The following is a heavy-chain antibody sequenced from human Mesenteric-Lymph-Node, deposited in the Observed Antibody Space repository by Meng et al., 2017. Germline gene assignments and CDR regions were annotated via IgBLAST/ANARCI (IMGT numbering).Heavy chain of an antibody. CDR1: GYSISSTNW. D-gene: IGHD6-13*01. CDR3: ARVAAAGNEWFDP. CDR2: IYYSGST. Sequence: QVQLQESGPGLVKPSQTLSLTCTVSGYSISSTNWWGWIRQPPGKGLEWIGYIYYSGSTSYNPSLKNRVTMSVDTSKNQFSLNLNSVTAVDTAVYYCARVAAAGNEWFDPWGQGTLVTVSS. J-gene: IGHJ5*02. V-gene: IGHV4-28*02.